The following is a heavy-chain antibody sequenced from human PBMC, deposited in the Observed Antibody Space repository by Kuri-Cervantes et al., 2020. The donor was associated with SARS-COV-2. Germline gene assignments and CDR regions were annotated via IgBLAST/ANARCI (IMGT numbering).Heavy chain of an antibody. CDR3: ARLGRYCSSTSCYPNWFDP. V-gene: IGHV4-61*01. Sequence: SETLSLTCTVTGDSVNSINYYWTWIRQPPGKGLEWIGYIYYNGDTNSNPSLKSRVTISIDTSKNQFSLKLSSVTAADTAVYYCARLGRYCSSTSCYPNWFDPWGQGTLVTVSS. D-gene: IGHD2-2*01. J-gene: IGHJ5*02. CDR1: GDSVNSINYY. CDR2: IYYNGDT.